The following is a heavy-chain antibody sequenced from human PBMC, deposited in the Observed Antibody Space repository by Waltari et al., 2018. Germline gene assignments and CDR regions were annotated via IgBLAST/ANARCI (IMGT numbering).Heavy chain of an antibody. J-gene: IGHJ4*02. CDR1: GFTFSSYW. D-gene: IGHD3-9*01. V-gene: IGHV3-74*01. CDR3: ARGPDILTGYYTLDYFDY. CDR2: INRDGSST. Sequence: EVQLVESGGGLVQPGGSLRLSCAASGFTFSSYWMHWVRQAPGKGLVWVSRINRDGSSTSYADSVKGRFTISRDNAKNTLYLQMNSLRAEDTAVYYCARGPDILTGYYTLDYFDYWGQGTLVTVSS.